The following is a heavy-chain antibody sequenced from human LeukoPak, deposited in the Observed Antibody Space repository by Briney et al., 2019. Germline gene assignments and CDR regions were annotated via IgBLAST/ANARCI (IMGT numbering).Heavy chain of an antibody. J-gene: IGHJ4*02. Sequence: PSETLSLTCTVSGGSISSYYWSWIRQPPGKGLEWIGYIYYSGSTNYNPSLKSRVTISVDTSKNQFSLKLSSVTAADTAVYYCARGKLRYFDWLPLPDYWGQGTLVTVPS. D-gene: IGHD3-9*01. CDR2: IYYSGST. V-gene: IGHV4-59*01. CDR1: GGSISSYY. CDR3: ARGKLRYFDWLPLPDY.